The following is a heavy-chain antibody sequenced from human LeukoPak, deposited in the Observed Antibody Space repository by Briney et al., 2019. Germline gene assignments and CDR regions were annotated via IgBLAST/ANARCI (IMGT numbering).Heavy chain of an antibody. J-gene: IGHJ4*02. Sequence: GGSLRLSYAASGFIVSSNYMSWVRQAPGKGLEWVSVISSGGNTYYADSVKGRFTISRDNSKNTVFLQMNSLRAEDTAVYYCAREVRGYYFDYWGQGTLVTVSS. CDR2: ISSGGNT. V-gene: IGHV3-53*01. CDR3: AREVRGYYFDY. D-gene: IGHD3-22*01. CDR1: GFIVSSNY.